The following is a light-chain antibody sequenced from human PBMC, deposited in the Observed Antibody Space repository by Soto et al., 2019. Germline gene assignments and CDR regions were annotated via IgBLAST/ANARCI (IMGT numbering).Light chain of an antibody. CDR2: AAS. CDR1: QSISSY. Sequence: DIQMTQSPSSLSASVGDRVTITCRASQSISSYLNWYQQKPGKAPKLLIYAASSLRTGVASRFSGSGSGTEFTLTISSLQPEDFATYFCQQLNIFPPLFTFGPGTKVDIK. CDR3: QQLNIFPPLFT. J-gene: IGKJ3*01. V-gene: IGKV1-9*01.